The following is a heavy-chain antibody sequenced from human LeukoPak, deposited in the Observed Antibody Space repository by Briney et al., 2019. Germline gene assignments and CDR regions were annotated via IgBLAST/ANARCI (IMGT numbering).Heavy chain of an antibody. CDR1: GYTFTSYG. D-gene: IGHD5-12*01. V-gene: IGHV1-69*04. J-gene: IGHJ4*02. CDR3: ARDREMATIPGGDY. Sequence: SVKVSCKASGYTFTSYGISWVRQAPGQGLEWMGRIIPILGIANYAQKFQGRVTITADKSTSTAYMELSSLRSEDTAVYYCARDREMATIPGGDYWGQGTLVTVSS. CDR2: IIPILGIA.